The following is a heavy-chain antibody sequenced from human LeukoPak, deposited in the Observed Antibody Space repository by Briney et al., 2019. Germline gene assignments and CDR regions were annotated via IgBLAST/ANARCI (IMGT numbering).Heavy chain of an antibody. Sequence: GASVKVSCKASGYTFTSYAMHWVRQAPGQRLEWMGWINAGNGNTKYSQKFQGRVTITRDTSASTAYMELSSLRSEDTAVYYCARDRPSGYDFDYWGQGTLVTVSS. V-gene: IGHV1-3*01. CDR1: GYTFTSYA. J-gene: IGHJ4*02. CDR2: INAGNGNT. D-gene: IGHD5-12*01. CDR3: ARDRPSGYDFDY.